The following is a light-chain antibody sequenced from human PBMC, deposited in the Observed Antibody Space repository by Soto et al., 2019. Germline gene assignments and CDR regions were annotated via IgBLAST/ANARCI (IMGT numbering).Light chain of an antibody. V-gene: IGKV4-1*01. CDR2: WAS. J-gene: IGKJ1*01. CDR1: QSVLYSSNNKNY. Sequence: DIVMTQSPDSLAVSLGERATINCKSSQSVLYSSNNKNYLAWYQQKPGQPPKLLIYWASTRESGVPDRFSGSGSGTDFTLTISSLQAEDVAVYYCQQYYNPPRTFGQGTK. CDR3: QQYYNPPRT.